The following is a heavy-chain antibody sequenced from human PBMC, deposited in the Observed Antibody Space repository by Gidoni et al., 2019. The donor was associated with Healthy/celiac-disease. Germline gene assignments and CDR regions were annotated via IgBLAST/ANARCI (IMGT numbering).Heavy chain of an antibody. CDR2: IRSKAYGGKT. Sequence: EVQLVESGGGLVQPGRSLRLSCTASGFTFGDYAMSWVRQAPGKGLAWVGFIRSKAYGGKTEYAASVKGRFTISRDDAKSIAYLQMNSLKTEDTAVYYCTRGWKVYSSSWYYFDYWGQGTLVTVSS. CDR3: TRGWKVYSSSWYYFDY. D-gene: IGHD6-13*01. V-gene: IGHV3-49*04. J-gene: IGHJ4*02. CDR1: GFTFGDYA.